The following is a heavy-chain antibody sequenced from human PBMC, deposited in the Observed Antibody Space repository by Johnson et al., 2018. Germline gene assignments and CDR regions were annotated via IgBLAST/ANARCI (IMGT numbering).Heavy chain of an antibody. V-gene: IGHV1-69*01. J-gene: IGHJ6*02. CDR1: GGTFSSYA. CDR2: IIPIFGPA. Sequence: QVQLQESGAEVKKPGSSVKVSCKASGGTFSSYAISWVRQAPGQGLEWMGGIIPIFGPANYAPTFQGRVTITADESTSTAHMELSSMRSEDTAVYYCTQYSYGYAYYYYYGMDVWGQGTTVTVSS. D-gene: IGHD5-18*01. CDR3: TQYSYGYAYYYYYGMDV.